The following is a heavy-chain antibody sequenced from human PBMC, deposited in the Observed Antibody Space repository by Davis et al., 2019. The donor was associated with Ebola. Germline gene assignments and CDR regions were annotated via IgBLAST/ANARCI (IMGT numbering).Heavy chain of an antibody. CDR2: IYYSGST. CDR3: ARTGTYYDYVWGGPFDC. CDR1: GGSISSYY. Sequence: PSETLSLTCTVSGGSISSYYWSWIRQPPGKGLEWIGYIYYSGSTNYNPSLKSRVTISVDTSKNLFSLKLSSVTAADTAVYYCARTGTYYDYVWGGPFDCWGQGTLVTVSS. D-gene: IGHD3-16*01. V-gene: IGHV4-59*08. J-gene: IGHJ4*02.